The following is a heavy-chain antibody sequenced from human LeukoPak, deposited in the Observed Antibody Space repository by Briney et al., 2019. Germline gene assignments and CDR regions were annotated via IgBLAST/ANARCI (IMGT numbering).Heavy chain of an antibody. J-gene: IGHJ3*02. CDR3: ARDREPDAFDI. CDR2: ISSSSSTI. CDR1: GFTFSSYS. Sequence: GGSLRHSCAASGFTFSSYSMNWVRQAPGKGLEWVSYISSSSSTIYYADSVKGRFTISRDNAKNSLYLQMNSLRAEDTAVYYCARDREPDAFDIWGQGTMVTVSS. V-gene: IGHV3-48*01.